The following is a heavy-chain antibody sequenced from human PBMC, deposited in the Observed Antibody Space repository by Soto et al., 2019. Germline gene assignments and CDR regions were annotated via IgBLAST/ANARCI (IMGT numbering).Heavy chain of an antibody. CDR2: IIPIFGTA. CDR1: GGTFSSYA. Sequence: ASVKVSCKASGGTFSSYAISWVRQAPGQGLEWMGGIIPIFGTANYAQKFQGRVTITADESTSTAYMELSSLSSEDTAVYYCARSHYYDSSGYYQIDYWGQGTLVTVSS. V-gene: IGHV1-69*13. D-gene: IGHD3-22*01. J-gene: IGHJ4*02. CDR3: ARSHYYDSSGYYQIDY.